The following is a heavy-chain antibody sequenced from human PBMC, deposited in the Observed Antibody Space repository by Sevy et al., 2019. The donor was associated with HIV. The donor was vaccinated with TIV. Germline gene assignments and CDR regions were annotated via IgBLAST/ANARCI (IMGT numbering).Heavy chain of an antibody. J-gene: IGHJ4*02. CDR1: GFTFISYP. CDR2: ISASGGST. CDR3: ARGYGSGSPPDY. Sequence: GGSLRLSCVASGFTFISYPMAWVRQAPGKGLEWVSTISASGGSTYYADSVKGRFTISRDNFNKKSYLEINSLTADDTAVYYCARGYGSGSPPDYWGQGTLVTVSS. V-gene: IGHV3-23*01. D-gene: IGHD3-10*01.